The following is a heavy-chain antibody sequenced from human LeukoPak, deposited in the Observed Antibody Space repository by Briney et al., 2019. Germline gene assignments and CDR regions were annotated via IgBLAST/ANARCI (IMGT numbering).Heavy chain of an antibody. D-gene: IGHD3-10*01. J-gene: IGHJ5*02. CDR2: INPNNGGT. Sequence: ASVKVSCKASGYTFIGYYIHWVRQAPGQGLEWMGWINPNNGGTNYAQKFQGRVTMTRDTSISTAYMELSRLRSDDTAVYHCARTTLQTLGAWGQGTLVTVSS. V-gene: IGHV1-2*02. CDR3: ARTTLQTLGA. CDR1: GYTFIGYY.